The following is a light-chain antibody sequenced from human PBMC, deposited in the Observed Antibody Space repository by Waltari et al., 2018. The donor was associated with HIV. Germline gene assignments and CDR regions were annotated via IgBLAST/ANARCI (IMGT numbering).Light chain of an antibody. CDR2: DVS. CDR1: NSDVGRYTY. J-gene: IGLJ1*01. V-gene: IGLV2-11*01. Sequence: QSALTQPRSVSGSLGQSVTISCTGTNSDVGRYTYVSWFHQHPGKAPKLMIYDVSKRPSGVPDRVSGSKSGNTASLTISGLQAEDEADYYCCSYAGSIPFVFGSGTKLTVL. CDR3: CSYAGSIPFV.